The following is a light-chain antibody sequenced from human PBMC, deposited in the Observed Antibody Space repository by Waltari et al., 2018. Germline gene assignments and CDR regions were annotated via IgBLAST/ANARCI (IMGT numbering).Light chain of an antibody. Sequence: QSALTQPASVSGSPGQSITISCTGTSSDVGSSALVSLYQQHPGKAPKLLIFEVFRRPSGVSYRFSGSKSGNTASLTISGLQAEDEADYYCCSYAGPTAYVIFGGGTKVTVL. V-gene: IGLV2-23*02. CDR2: EVF. CDR3: CSYAGPTAYVI. J-gene: IGLJ2*01. CDR1: SSDVGSSAL.